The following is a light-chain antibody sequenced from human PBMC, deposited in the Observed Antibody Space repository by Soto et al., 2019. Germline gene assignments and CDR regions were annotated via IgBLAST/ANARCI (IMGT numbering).Light chain of an antibody. CDR2: ANN. Sequence: QSVLTQPPSASGTPGQRVTISCSGSSSNIGSNTVNWYQQLPGTAPKLLMYANNKRPSGVPDRLSGAKSGASASLAISGLQSEDEADYYCAAWDDSLHGWVFGGGTQLTVL. CDR3: AAWDDSLHGWV. V-gene: IGLV1-44*01. CDR1: SSNIGSNT. J-gene: IGLJ3*02.